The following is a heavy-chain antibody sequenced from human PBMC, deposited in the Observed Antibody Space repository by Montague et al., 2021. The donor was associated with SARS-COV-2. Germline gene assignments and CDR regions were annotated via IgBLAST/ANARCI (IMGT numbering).Heavy chain of an antibody. CDR1: GDSISTDNW. CDR2: IYHTGST. J-gene: IGHJ6*02. CDR3: ASGGGCSGGSCYSEWDPHYYYGMDV. D-gene: IGHD2-15*01. V-gene: IGHV4-4*02. Sequence: SETLSLTCVVSGDSISTDNWWTWVRLPPGKGLEWVGEIYHTGSTKYKPSLKSRVSMSVDKSRNQFSLRLTSVTAADTAVYYCASGGGCSGGSCYSEWDPHYYYGMDVWGQGTTVTVSS.